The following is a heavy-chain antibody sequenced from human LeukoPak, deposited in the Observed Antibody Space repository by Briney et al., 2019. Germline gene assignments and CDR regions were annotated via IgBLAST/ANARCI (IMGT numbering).Heavy chain of an antibody. CDR2: VNPNTGGT. D-gene: IGHD6-13*01. V-gene: IGHV1-2*02. Sequence: ASVKVSCKASGYSFTAYYMHLVRQAPGQGLEWMGWVNPNTGGTNYAPRFQGRVTMTRDTSISTAYMELSGLRSDDTAVYYCASLSSSWYDYFDSWGQGTLVTVSS. J-gene: IGHJ4*02. CDR1: GYSFTAYY. CDR3: ASLSSSWYDYFDS.